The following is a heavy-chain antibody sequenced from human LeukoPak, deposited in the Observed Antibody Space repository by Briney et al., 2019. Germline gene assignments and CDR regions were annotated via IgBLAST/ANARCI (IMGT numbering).Heavy chain of an antibody. CDR1: GFTFSIYT. J-gene: IGHJ3*02. CDR3: ARAKQWLDDAFDI. CDR2: ITSSSSFV. D-gene: IGHD6-19*01. V-gene: IGHV3-21*01. Sequence: GGSLRLSCAASGFTFSIYTIHWVRQAPGKGLEWVSSITSSSSFVYYVDSVRGRFTISRDNAKNSLYLQMNSLRAEDTAEYYCARAKQWLDDAFDIWGQGTMVTVSS.